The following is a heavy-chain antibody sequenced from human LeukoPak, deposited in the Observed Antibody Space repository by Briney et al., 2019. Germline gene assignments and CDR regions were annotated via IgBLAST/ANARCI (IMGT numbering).Heavy chain of an antibody. V-gene: IGHV4-59*01. CDR3: AREQMTTVTTRGDWFDP. D-gene: IGHD4-17*01. CDR2: IYYSGST. J-gene: IGHJ5*02. CDR1: GGSISSYY. Sequence: SETLSLTCTVSGGSISSYYWSWIRQPPGKGLEWIGYIYYSGSTNYNPSLKRRVTISVDTSKNQFSLKLSSVTAADTAVYYCAREQMTTVTTRGDWFDPWGQGTLVTVSS.